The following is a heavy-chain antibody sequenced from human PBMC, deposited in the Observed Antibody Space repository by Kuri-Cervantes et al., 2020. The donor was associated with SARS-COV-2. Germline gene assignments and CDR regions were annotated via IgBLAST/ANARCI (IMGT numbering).Heavy chain of an antibody. CDR3: AKDRRGYGDYEALDY. CDR1: GFTFSNYG. V-gene: IGHV3-30*02. Sequence: GESLKISCAASGFTFSNYGMHWVRQAPGKGLEWVADIWYDGSNKYYADAVKGRFTISRDNSKNTLYLQMNSLRAEDTAVYYCAKDRRGYGDYEALDYWGQGTLVTVSS. D-gene: IGHD4-17*01. CDR2: IWYDGSNK. J-gene: IGHJ4*02.